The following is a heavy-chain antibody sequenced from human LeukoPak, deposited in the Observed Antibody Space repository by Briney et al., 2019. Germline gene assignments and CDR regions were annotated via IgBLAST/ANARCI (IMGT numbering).Heavy chain of an antibody. CDR2: IYSGGST. V-gene: IGHV3-66*01. D-gene: IGHD4/OR15-4a*01. J-gene: IGHJ4*02. CDR1: GFTVSSNY. Sequence: GGSLRLSCAASGFTVSSNYMSWVRQAPGKGLEWVSVIYSGGSTYYADSVKGRFTISRDNSKNMLYLQMNSLRAEDTAVYYCARVTVRPWYYFDYWGQGTLVTVSS. CDR3: ARVTVRPWYYFDY.